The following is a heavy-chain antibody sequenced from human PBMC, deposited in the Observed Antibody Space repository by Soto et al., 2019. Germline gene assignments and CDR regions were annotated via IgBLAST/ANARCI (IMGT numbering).Heavy chain of an antibody. Sequence: QVPLQESGPGLVKPSQTLSLTCNVSGGSISGGRYYWNWIRQHPGKGLEWIGNSYDNGITYYNPSLKSRVIISEDTSKTQFSLRLSSVTAADTAVYYCTRDRGFGMDVWGQGTTVTVSS. CDR3: TRDRGFGMDV. CDR2: SYDNGIT. CDR1: GGSISGGRYY. V-gene: IGHV4-31*03. J-gene: IGHJ6*02.